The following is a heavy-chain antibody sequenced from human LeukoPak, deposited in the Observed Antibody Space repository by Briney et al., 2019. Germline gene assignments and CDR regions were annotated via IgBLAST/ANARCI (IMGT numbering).Heavy chain of an antibody. V-gene: IGHV3-23*01. D-gene: IGHD3-22*01. Sequence: TGGSLRLFCAASGFTFSSYAMSWVRQAPGKGLEWVSVISDSGGNTYYADSVKGRFTISRDNFKNTLYLQMNSLRAEDTAIYYCAKNRDSIAYYHDAFDIWGQGTMVTVSS. CDR2: ISDSGGNT. J-gene: IGHJ3*02. CDR3: AKNRDSIAYYHDAFDI. CDR1: GFTFSSYA.